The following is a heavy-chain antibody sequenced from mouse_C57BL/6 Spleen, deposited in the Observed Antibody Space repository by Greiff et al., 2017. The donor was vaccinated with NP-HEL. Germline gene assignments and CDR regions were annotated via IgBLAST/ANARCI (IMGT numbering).Heavy chain of an antibody. Sequence: QVQLKQSGAELVKPGASVKISCKASGYAFSSYWMNWVKQRPGKGLEWIGQIYPGDGDTNYNVKFKGKATLTADKSSSTAYMQLSSLTSEDSAVYFCAREDYYGSSSYFDYWGQGTTLTVSS. D-gene: IGHD1-1*01. CDR3: AREDYYGSSSYFDY. J-gene: IGHJ2*01. CDR2: IYPGDGDT. CDR1: GYAFSSYW. V-gene: IGHV1-80*01.